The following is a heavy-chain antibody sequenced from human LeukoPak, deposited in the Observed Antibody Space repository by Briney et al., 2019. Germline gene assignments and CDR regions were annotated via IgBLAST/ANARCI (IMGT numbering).Heavy chain of an antibody. J-gene: IGHJ5*02. CDR3: ARDRGPPGSSGWFDP. D-gene: IGHD1-26*01. V-gene: IGHV4-59*01. CDR2: IYYSGST. Sequence: SETLSLTCTVSGGSISSYYWSWIRQPPGKGLEWIGYIYYSGSTNYNPSLKSRVTISVDTSKNQFSLKLSSVTAADTAVYYCARDRGPPGSSGWFDPWGQGTLVTVSS. CDR1: GGSISSYY.